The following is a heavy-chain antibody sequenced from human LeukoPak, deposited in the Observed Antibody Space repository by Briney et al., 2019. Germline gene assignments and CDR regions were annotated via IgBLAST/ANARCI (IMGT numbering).Heavy chain of an antibody. CDR1: GGSISSSSYY. V-gene: IGHV4-39*07. D-gene: IGHD5-18*01. J-gene: IGHJ6*03. CDR2: IYYSGST. CDR3: AGAYTYSYYYYMDV. Sequence: PSETLSLTCTASGGSISSSSYYWGWIRQPPGKGLEWIGSIYYSGSTYYNPSLKSRVTISVDTSKNQFSLKLSSVTAADTAMYYCAGAYTYSYYYYMDVWGKGTTVTVSS.